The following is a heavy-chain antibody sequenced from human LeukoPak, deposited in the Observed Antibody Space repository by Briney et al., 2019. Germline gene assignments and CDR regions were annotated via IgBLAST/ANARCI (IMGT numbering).Heavy chain of an antibody. CDR2: IYYTGST. CDR1: GGSISSYY. D-gene: IGHD4-23*01. J-gene: IGHJ4*02. Sequence: SETLSLTCTVSGGSISSYYWSWIRQPPGKGLEWIGYIYYTGSTNYNPSFRSRVTISVDTSKNQFSPELSSVTAADTAVYYCARVGFGNTPHPIDYWGQGALVTVSS. CDR3: ARVGFGNTPHPIDY. V-gene: IGHV4-59*01.